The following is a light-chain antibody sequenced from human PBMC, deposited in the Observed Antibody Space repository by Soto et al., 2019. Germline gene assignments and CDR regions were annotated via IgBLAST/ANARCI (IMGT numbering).Light chain of an antibody. J-gene: IGLJ2*01. CDR3: CSYAGSVTSVV. Sequence: QSALSQPASVSGSPGRSITISCTGTSSEVGSYNLVSWYQQHPGKAPKLMIYDGSKRPSGVSNRFSGSKSGNTASLTISGLQAEDEADYHCCSYAGSVTSVVFGGGTKLTVL. CDR2: DGS. CDR1: SSEVGSYNL. V-gene: IGLV2-23*01.